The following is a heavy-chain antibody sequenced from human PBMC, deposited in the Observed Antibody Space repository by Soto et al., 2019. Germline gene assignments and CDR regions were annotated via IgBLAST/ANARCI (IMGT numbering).Heavy chain of an antibody. CDR3: ARVGGGYGDSYFDY. Sequence: SETLSLTCTVSGGSISSYYWSWIRQPPGKGLEWIGYIYYSGSTNYNPSLKSRVTISVDTSKNQFSLKLSSVTAADTAVYYCARVGGGYGDSYFDYWGQGTLVTVS. J-gene: IGHJ4*02. V-gene: IGHV4-59*01. D-gene: IGHD4-17*01. CDR2: IYYSGST. CDR1: GGSISSYY.